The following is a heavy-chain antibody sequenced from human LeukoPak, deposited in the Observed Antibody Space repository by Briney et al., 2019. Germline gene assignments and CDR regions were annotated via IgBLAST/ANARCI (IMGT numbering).Heavy chain of an antibody. Sequence: GGSLRLSCAASGFIFSNYGMHWVRQAPGKGLEWVAVISYDGSNKYYADSVKGRFTISRDNSKNTLYLQMNSLRAEDTAVYYCAKEPYCSGGSCNLRYYYYGMDVWGQGTTVTVSS. CDR3: AKEPYCSGGSCNLRYYYYGMDV. J-gene: IGHJ6*02. V-gene: IGHV3-30*18. CDR2: ISYDGSNK. D-gene: IGHD2-15*01. CDR1: GFIFSNYG.